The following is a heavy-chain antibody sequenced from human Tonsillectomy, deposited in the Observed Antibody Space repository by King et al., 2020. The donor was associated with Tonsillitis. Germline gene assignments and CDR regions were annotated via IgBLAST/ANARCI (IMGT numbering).Heavy chain of an antibody. Sequence: VQLVESGGGLVQPGRSLRLSCAASGFTFDDYAMHWVRQAPGKGLEWVSGLNWNSGTIGYADSVKGRFTISRDNAKNSLYLQMNSLRPEDTALYYCAKDLTAAANTRNYSVLELWGQGTTVTVSS. D-gene: IGHD6-13*01. V-gene: IGHV3-9*01. CDR1: GFTFDDYA. CDR3: AKDLTAAANTRNYSVLEL. CDR2: LNWNSGTI. J-gene: IGHJ6*02.